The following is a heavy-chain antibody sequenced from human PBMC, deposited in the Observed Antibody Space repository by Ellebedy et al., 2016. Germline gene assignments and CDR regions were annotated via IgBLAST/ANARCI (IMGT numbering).Heavy chain of an antibody. D-gene: IGHD4-17*01. CDR2: IKSKINGGTT. V-gene: IGHV3-15*01. CDR1: GFTFSSAW. CDR3: AKIEFGNEYGDSAFGH. J-gene: IGHJ4*02. Sequence: GESLKISCAASGFTFSSAWMIWVRQSPGKGLEWISRIKSKINGGTTDYAAPVEGRFSISRDDSKTTLYLQMNSLRAEDTAVYFCAKIEFGNEYGDSAFGHWGQGTLVSVSS.